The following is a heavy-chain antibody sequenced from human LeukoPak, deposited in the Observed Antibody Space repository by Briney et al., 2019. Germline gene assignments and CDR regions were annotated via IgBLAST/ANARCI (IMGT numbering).Heavy chain of an antibody. J-gene: IGHJ4*02. D-gene: IGHD6-6*01. CDR1: GFTFDDYA. CDR3: AKDKLTSSSSGFDY. Sequence: GRSLRLSCAASGFTFDDYAMHWVRQAPGKGLEGVSGISWNSGSIGYADSVKGRFTISRDNAKNSLYLQMNSLRAEDTALYYCAKDKLTSSSSGFDYWGQGTLVTVSS. V-gene: IGHV3-9*01. CDR2: ISWNSGSI.